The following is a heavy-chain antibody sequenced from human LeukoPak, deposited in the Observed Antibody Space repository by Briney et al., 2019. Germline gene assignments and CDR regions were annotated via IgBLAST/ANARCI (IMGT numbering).Heavy chain of an antibody. J-gene: IGHJ4*02. CDR2: IYYSGST. D-gene: IGHD6-13*01. CDR3: ARDLAAAGLFDY. CDR1: GGSISSYC. V-gene: IGHV4-59*01. Sequence: SETLSLTCTVSGGSISSYCWSWIRQPPGKGLEWIGYIYYSGSTNYNPSLKSRVTISVDTSKNQFSLKLSSVTAADTAVYYCARDLAAAGLFDYWGQGTLVTVSS.